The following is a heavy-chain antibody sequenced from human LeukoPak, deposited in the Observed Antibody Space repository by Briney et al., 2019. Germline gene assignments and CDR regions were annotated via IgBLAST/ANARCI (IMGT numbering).Heavy chain of an antibody. Sequence: PTETLSLTCAVSGVSFNDYYWSWVRQTPGKGLEWIGEINHSGYTNDSPSLKSRVTLSIDTSRKQFSLNLRSVTVADTGIYYCTRMTTGHDYWGQGTLVTVSS. V-gene: IGHV4-34*01. CDR3: TRMTTGHDY. J-gene: IGHJ4*02. CDR1: GVSFNDYY. D-gene: IGHD4-17*01. CDR2: INHSGYT.